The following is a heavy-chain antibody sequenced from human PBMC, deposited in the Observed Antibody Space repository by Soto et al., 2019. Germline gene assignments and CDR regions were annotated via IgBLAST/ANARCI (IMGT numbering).Heavy chain of an antibody. CDR2: IYYSGST. CDR3: AREDGDYFDY. D-gene: IGHD4-17*01. J-gene: IGHJ4*02. Sequence: SETLSLTSTVSSGSISSYYGSWIRQPPGKGLEWIGYIYYSGSTNYNPSLKSRVTISVDTSKNQFSLKLSSVTAADTAVYYCAREDGDYFDYWGQGTLVTVSS. V-gene: IGHV4-59*01. CDR1: SGSISSYY.